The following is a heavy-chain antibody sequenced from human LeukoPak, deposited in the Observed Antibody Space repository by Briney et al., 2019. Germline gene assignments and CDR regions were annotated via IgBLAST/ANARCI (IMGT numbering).Heavy chain of an antibody. Sequence: SVKVSCKASGGTFSSYAISWVRQAPGQGLEWMGGTIPIFGTANYAQKFQGRVTITTDESTSTAYMELSSLRSEDTAVYYCARDPTSGYSSGGDYWGQGTLVTVSS. V-gene: IGHV1-69*05. CDR2: TIPIFGTA. J-gene: IGHJ4*02. CDR3: ARDPTSGYSSGGDY. CDR1: GGTFSSYA. D-gene: IGHD6-19*01.